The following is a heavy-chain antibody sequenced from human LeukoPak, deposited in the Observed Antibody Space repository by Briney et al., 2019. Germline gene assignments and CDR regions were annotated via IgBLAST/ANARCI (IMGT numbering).Heavy chain of an antibody. D-gene: IGHD3-16*01. J-gene: IGHJ4*02. CDR3: ARYDSRGSASTRFDY. V-gene: IGHV4-38-2*01. Sequence: SETLSLTCAVSGYSLCKNYYWGWIRPPPGKGLEWIGRIYGTGSTSYNPSLMNRVTMSVDTSKNHFSLRLTSVTAADTAVYYCARYDSRGSASTRFDYWGQGILVTISS. CDR2: IYGTGST. CDR1: GYSLCKNYY.